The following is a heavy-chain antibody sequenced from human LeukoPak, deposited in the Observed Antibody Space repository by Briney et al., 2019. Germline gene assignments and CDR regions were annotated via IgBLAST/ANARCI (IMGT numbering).Heavy chain of an antibody. V-gene: IGHV4-4*01. Sequence: SETLSLTCAVSGGSISSSNWWCWVRQPPGKGLEGFGEIYHGGSTNYQPSLKRRATIAVDKSNNQFSLKLSSVTAADTAVYCCASPVAGSSVWRSFDYWGQGTLVTVSS. CDR3: ASPVAGSSVWRSFDY. D-gene: IGHD6-19*01. J-gene: IGHJ4*02. CDR1: GGSISSSNW. CDR2: IYHGGST.